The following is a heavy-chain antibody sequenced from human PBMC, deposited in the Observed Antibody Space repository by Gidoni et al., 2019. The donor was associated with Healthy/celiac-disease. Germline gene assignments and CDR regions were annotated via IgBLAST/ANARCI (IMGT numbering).Heavy chain of an antibody. J-gene: IGHJ4*02. CDR2: ISSSSSYI. CDR3: ARKGGAYYYDSSGYYSIDY. CDR1: GFTFSSYI. V-gene: IGHV3-21*01. D-gene: IGHD3-22*01. Sequence: EVQLVESGGGLVKPGGSLRLSCAASGFTFSSYIMNWVRQAPGKGLEWVSSISSSSSYIYYADSVKGRFTISRDNAKNSLYLQMNSLRAEDTAVYYCARKGGAYYYDSSGYYSIDYWGQGTLVTVSS.